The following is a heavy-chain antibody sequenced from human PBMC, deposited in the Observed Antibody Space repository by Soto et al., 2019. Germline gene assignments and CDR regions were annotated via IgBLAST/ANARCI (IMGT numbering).Heavy chain of an antibody. Sequence: GGSLRLSCAASGFTFSSYWMSWVRQAPGKGLEWVANIKQDGSEKYYVDSVKGRFTISRDNAKNSLYLQMNSLRAEDTAVYYCARAPLPEYASDAFDIWGQGTMVTVSS. J-gene: IGHJ3*02. CDR1: GFTFSSYW. D-gene: IGHD2-2*01. CDR2: IKQDGSEK. V-gene: IGHV3-7*01. CDR3: ARAPLPEYASDAFDI.